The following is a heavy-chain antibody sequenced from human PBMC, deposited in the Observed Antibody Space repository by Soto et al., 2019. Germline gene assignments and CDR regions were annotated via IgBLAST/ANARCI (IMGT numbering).Heavy chain of an antibody. V-gene: IGHV4-4*09. CDR2: ICNSGST. Sequence: SETLSLTCTVSGRSISSYYCSWIRQPPGKWLEWICYICNSGSTNYIQCLKSRVTITVDTSKNQYSMKLSSVNAAVSSVDYCAIGSYYYDSGGWYHYWGQGTLVTVSS. CDR1: GRSISSYY. CDR3: AIGSYYYDSGGWYHY. J-gene: IGHJ4*02. D-gene: IGHD3-22*01.